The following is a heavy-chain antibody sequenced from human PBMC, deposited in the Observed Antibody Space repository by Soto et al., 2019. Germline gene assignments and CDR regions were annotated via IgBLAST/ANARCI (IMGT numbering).Heavy chain of an antibody. D-gene: IGHD3-3*01. CDR2: IYYSGST. CDR1: GGSISSYY. V-gene: IGHV4-59*01. Sequence: SETLSLTCTVSGGSISSYYWSWIRQPPGKGLEWIGYIYYSGSTNYNPSLKSRVTISVDTSKNQFSLKLSSVTAADTAVYYCARSNLYYDFWSGPFNYWGQGTLATVSS. CDR3: ARSNLYYDFWSGPFNY. J-gene: IGHJ4*02.